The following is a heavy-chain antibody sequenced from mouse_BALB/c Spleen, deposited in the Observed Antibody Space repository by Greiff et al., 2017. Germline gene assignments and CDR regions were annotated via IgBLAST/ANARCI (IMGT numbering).Heavy chain of an antibody. Sequence: EVQRVESGGGLVKLGGSLKLSCAASGFTFSSYYMSWVRQTPEKRLELVAAINSNGGSTYYPDTVKGRFTISRDNAKNTLYLQMSSLKSEDTALYYCARGGDVSIYYYGSSYTGDAMDYWGHGTSVTVSS. V-gene: IGHV5-6-2*01. D-gene: IGHD1-1*01. CDR3: ARGGDVSIYYYGSSYTGDAMDY. CDR1: GFTFSSYY. J-gene: IGHJ4*01. CDR2: INSNGGST.